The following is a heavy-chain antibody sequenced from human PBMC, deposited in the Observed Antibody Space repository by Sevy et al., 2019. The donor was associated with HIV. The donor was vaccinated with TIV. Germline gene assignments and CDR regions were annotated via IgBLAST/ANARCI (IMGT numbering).Heavy chain of an antibody. J-gene: IGHJ5*02. CDR1: GYSISSGYY. CDR2: IFNSGST. CDR3: ARADPIVVVPAAKGGGFDP. V-gene: IGHV4-38-2*01. D-gene: IGHD2-2*01. Sequence: SETLSLTCAVSGYSISSGYYWGWIRQPPGKGLEWVGSIFNSGSTYYNPSLKGRVTISVDTSKNQFSLKLSSVTAADTAVYYCARADPIVVVPAAKGGGFDPWGQGTLVTVSS.